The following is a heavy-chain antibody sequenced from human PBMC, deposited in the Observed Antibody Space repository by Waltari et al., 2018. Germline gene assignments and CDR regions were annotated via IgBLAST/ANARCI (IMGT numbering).Heavy chain of an antibody. J-gene: IGHJ3*02. Sequence: QVQLVQSGAEVKKPGASVKVSCKTSGYTFTGYYMYWERQAPGQGLEWMGGINPYSGGTAYAQKFQGRVTLTRDTSISTAYMELNRLISDDSAMYYCARDPPGFLEWLHAFDIWGQGTMVTVSS. V-gene: IGHV1-2*02. CDR1: GYTFTGYY. CDR2: INPYSGGT. CDR3: ARDPPGFLEWLHAFDI. D-gene: IGHD3-3*01.